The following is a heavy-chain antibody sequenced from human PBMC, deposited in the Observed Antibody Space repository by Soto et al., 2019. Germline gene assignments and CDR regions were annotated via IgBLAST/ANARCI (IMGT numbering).Heavy chain of an antibody. CDR2: ISTYDGNT. CDR1: GYRFSRYG. Sequence: QVQLVQSGGEVKKPGASVKVSCKASGYRFSRYGINWVRQAPGQGLEWMGWISTYDGNTQYAPKFQGRVSMTIDTSTTTAYLELRSLTSDDTAVYYCVRDEEDANLMIVVLPGDYWGQGTLVSVSS. D-gene: IGHD2-21*01. J-gene: IGHJ4*02. V-gene: IGHV1-18*01. CDR3: VRDEEDANLMIVVLPGDY.